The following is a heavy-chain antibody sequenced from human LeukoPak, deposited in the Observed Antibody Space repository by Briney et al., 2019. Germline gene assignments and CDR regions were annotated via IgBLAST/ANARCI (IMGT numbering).Heavy chain of an antibody. J-gene: IGHJ4*02. Sequence: SVKVSCKASGGTFSSYAISWVRQAPGQGLEWVGRIIPIFGTANYAQKFQGRVTISTDKSTSTPYMELSGLRSEDTAVYYCARPRWDPAGTTSHYFDYWGQGTLVTVSS. V-gene: IGHV1-69*05. CDR2: IIPIFGTA. CDR1: GGTFSSYA. CDR3: ARPRWDPAGTTSHYFDY. D-gene: IGHD1-7*01.